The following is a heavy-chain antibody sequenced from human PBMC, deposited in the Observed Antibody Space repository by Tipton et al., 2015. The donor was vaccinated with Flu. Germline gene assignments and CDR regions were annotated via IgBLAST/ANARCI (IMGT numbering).Heavy chain of an antibody. CDR2: VHYSGST. Sequence: TLSLTCTVSGGFVSSYFWTWIRQAPGKGLEWIGYVHYSGSTNYNASLESRIAMSLDTSKNQFSLRLSSATAADTAVYYCARDLRGYSGYTGGDAFDIWGQGTMVSVS. CDR1: GGFVSSYF. D-gene: IGHD5-12*01. V-gene: IGHV4-59*02. CDR3: ARDLRGYSGYTGGDAFDI. J-gene: IGHJ3*02.